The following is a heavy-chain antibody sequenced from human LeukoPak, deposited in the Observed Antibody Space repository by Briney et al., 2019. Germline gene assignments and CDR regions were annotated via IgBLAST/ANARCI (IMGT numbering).Heavy chain of an antibody. CDR2: IFAGGTT. D-gene: IGHD6-19*01. CDR3: AAYSSAWYEGFFDY. J-gene: IGHJ4*02. CDR1: GFTVSNEY. Sequence: GGSLRLSCAASGFTVSNEYMSWVRQAPGKGLEWVSAIFAGGTTYYADSVKGRFTISRDNSKNTLFLQMNSLRAEDTAVYYCAAYSSAWYEGFFDYWGQGTLVTVSS. V-gene: IGHV3-53*01.